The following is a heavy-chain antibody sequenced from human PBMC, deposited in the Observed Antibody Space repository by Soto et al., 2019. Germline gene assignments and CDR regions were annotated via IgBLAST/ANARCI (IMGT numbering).Heavy chain of an antibody. CDR3: ARRRGGYYYYGMDV. CDR1: GYTFTSYG. J-gene: IGHJ6*02. CDR2: ISAYNGNT. V-gene: IGHV1-18*01. Sequence: ASVKVSCKASGYTFTSYGISWVRQAPGQGLEWMGWISAYNGNTNYAQKLQGRVTMTTDTSTSTAYMELRSLRSDDTAVYYCARRRGGYYYYGMDVWGQGTTVTVSS.